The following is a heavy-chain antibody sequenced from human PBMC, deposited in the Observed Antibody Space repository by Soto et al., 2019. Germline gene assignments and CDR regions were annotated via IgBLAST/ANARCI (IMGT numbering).Heavy chain of an antibody. J-gene: IGHJ3*02. Sequence: QVQLVQSGADVKKPGASVKVSCKASGYNFTSYGISWVRQAPGQGLEWVGWISPHNDRQKYARRFQDRVTMTTETSTSTVYMELGSLTSDDTAVYYCARDLYYSSGRYFDHDAFDIWGQGTVVTVSS. D-gene: IGHD6-19*01. CDR3: ARDLYYSSGRYFDHDAFDI. V-gene: IGHV1-18*01. CDR1: GYNFTSYG. CDR2: ISPHNDRQ.